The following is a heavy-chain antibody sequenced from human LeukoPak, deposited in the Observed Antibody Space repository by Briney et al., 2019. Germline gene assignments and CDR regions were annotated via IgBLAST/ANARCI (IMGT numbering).Heavy chain of an antibody. Sequence: SETLSLTCTVSGGSISSYYWSWIRQPPGKGLEWIGYIYYSGSTNYNPSLKSRVTISVDTSKNQFSLKLSSVSAADTAVYYCARAALENAFDIWCQGTMVTVSS. CDR3: ARAALENAFDI. CDR1: GGSISSYY. CDR2: IYYSGST. D-gene: IGHD5-24*01. V-gene: IGHV4-59*01. J-gene: IGHJ3*02.